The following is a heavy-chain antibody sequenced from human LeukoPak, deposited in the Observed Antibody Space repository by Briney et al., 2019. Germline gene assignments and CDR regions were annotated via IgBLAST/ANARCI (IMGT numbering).Heavy chain of an antibody. V-gene: IGHV4-39*01. Sequence: SQTLSLTCTVSGGSISSSSYYWGWIRQPPGKGLEWIGSIYYSGSTYYNPSLKSRVTISVDTSKNQFSLKLSSVTAADTAVYYCARQGYGGNSWDYWGQGTLVTVSS. CDR2: IYYSGST. CDR3: ARQGYGGNSWDY. CDR1: GGSISSSSYY. J-gene: IGHJ4*02. D-gene: IGHD4-23*01.